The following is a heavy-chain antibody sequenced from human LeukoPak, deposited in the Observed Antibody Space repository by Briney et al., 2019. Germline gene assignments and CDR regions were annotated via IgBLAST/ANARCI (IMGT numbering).Heavy chain of an antibody. V-gene: IGHV3-66*01. CDR1: GLTVTRKY. D-gene: IGHD3-22*01. J-gene: IGHJ5*02. Sequence: TGGSLRLSCAVSGLTVTRKYMSWVRQAPGKGLEWVSVIYSGGSMYYADSVKGRFTISRDNSKNTLYLQMNSLRAEDTAVYYCARENMLDSSGYYYVGNFDPWGQGTLVTVSS. CDR3: ARENMLDSSGYYYVGNFDP. CDR2: IYSGGSM.